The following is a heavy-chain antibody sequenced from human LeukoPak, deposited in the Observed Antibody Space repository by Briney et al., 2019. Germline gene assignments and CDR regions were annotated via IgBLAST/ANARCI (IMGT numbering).Heavy chain of an antibody. J-gene: IGHJ4*02. CDR3: ARGAGWLIDY. CDR2: IYTSGSA. D-gene: IGHD3-16*01. Sequence: PSETLSLTCTVSGGSISSGSYYWSWIRQPAGKGLEWIGRIYTSGSANYNPSLKSRVTISVDTSENQFSLKLSSVTAADTAVYYCARGAGWLIDYWGQGILVTVSS. V-gene: IGHV4-61*02. CDR1: GGSISSGSYY.